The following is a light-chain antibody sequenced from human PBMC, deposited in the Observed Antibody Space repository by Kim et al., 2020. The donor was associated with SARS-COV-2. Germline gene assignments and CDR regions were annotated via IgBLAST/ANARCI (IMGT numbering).Light chain of an antibody. CDR1: QSVSSN. CDR2: GAS. CDR3: QQYNNWPPLT. Sequence: SPGERATLSCRASQSVSSNVAWYQHKPGQAPRLLIYGASTRATGIPARVSGSGSGTEFTLTISSLQSEDFAVYYCQQYNNWPPLTFGGGTKVDIK. V-gene: IGKV3-15*01. J-gene: IGKJ4*01.